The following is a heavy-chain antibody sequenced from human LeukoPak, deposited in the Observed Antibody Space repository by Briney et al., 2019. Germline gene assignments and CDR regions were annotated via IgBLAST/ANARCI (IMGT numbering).Heavy chain of an antibody. CDR3: ARAGGLYYDSSGAFDY. Sequence: GGSLRLSCAASGFTFSSYEMNWVRQAPGKGLEWVSYISSSGSTIYYADSVKGRFTISRDNAKNSLYLQMSSLRAEDTAVYYCARAGGLYYDSSGAFDYWGQGTLVTVSS. V-gene: IGHV3-48*03. D-gene: IGHD3-22*01. CDR2: ISSSGSTI. J-gene: IGHJ4*02. CDR1: GFTFSSYE.